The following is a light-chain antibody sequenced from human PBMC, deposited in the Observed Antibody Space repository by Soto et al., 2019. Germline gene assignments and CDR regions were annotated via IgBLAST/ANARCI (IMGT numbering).Light chain of an antibody. J-gene: IGLJ1*01. Sequence: QSVLTQPRSVSGSPGQSVAISCTGTSSDVGSFNYVSWYQQHPDKAPKLIIYDVSNRPSGVSNRFSGSKSGNTASLTISGLQAEDEADYYCSSYTTSNTRQIVFGTGTKVTVL. V-gene: IGLV2-14*03. CDR1: SSDVGSFNY. CDR2: DVS. CDR3: SSYTTSNTRQIV.